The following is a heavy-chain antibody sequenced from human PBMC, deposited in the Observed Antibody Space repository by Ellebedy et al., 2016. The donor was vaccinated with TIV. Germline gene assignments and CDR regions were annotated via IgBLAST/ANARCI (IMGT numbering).Heavy chain of an antibody. Sequence: AASVKVSCKTSGYTFTGYYIHWVRQAPGQGLEWMGWINPNSGVTNFLQKFQGRLTMTRDTSIRTVYMDLRRLKSDDTAVYYCARANNHGLMSHFDYWGQGTLVTVSS. D-gene: IGHD1/OR15-1a*01. V-gene: IGHV1-2*02. CDR2: INPNSGVT. CDR1: GYTFTGYY. J-gene: IGHJ4*02. CDR3: ARANNHGLMSHFDY.